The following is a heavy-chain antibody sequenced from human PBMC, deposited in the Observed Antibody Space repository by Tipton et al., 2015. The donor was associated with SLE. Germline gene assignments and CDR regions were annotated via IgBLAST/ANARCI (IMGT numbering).Heavy chain of an antibody. V-gene: IGHV4-61*02. CDR2: IFSSGDT. CDR3: AREAVDKDGALDI. J-gene: IGHJ3*02. CDR1: GGSISSGYYF. Sequence: TPSLTCTVSGGSISSGYYFWSWVRQPAGRGLEWFGRIFSSGDTNYNPSLKSRVTISLDTSKNQVSLRLTSLTAADTAVYYCAREAVDKDGALDIWGQGTTVIVSS. D-gene: IGHD5-24*01.